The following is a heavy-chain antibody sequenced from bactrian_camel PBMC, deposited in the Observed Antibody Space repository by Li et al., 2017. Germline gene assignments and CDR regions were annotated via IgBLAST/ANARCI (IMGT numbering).Heavy chain of an antibody. D-gene: IGHD3*01. Sequence: HVQLVESGGGSAQAGGSLRVSCLARGPTSGDICMGWFRRAPGKKREGVAGIYRWAEHTYYADSVKGRFTISRDNAKNTVYLQMNSLKSEDTALYYCAKGGNAYDGGADFGYWGQGTQVTVS. CDR2: IYRWAEHT. J-gene: IGHJ6*01. CDR1: GPTSGDIC. CDR3: AKGGNAYDGGADFGY. V-gene: IGHV3S63*01.